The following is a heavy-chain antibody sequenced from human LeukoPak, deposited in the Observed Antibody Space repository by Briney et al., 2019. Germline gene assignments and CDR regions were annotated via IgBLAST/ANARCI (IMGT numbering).Heavy chain of an antibody. CDR1: GYTFTSYG. CDR2: ISAYNGNT. Sequence: ASVKVSCKASGYTFTSYGISWVRQAPGQGLEWMGWISAYNGNTNYAQKLQGRGTMTTDTSTSTAYMELRSLRSDDTAVYYCARDLSDYGDYFFTYYFDYWGQGTLVTVSS. J-gene: IGHJ4*02. CDR3: ARDLSDYGDYFFTYYFDY. D-gene: IGHD4-17*01. V-gene: IGHV1-18*01.